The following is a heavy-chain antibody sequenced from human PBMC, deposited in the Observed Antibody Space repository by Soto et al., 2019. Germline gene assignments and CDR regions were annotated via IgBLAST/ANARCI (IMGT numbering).Heavy chain of an antibody. V-gene: IGHV4-39*01. J-gene: IGHJ6*02. D-gene: IGHD2-2*02. CDR2: IYYSGST. CDR3: ASIPRLSTYYYYYGMDV. Sequence: QLQLQESGPGLVKPSETLSLTCTVSGGSISSSNYYWGWIRQPPGKGLEWIGSIYYSGSTYYNPSLKSRVTISVDTSKNQFSLKLSSVTAADTAVYYCASIPRLSTYYYYYGMDVWGQGTTVTVSS. CDR1: GGSISSSNYY.